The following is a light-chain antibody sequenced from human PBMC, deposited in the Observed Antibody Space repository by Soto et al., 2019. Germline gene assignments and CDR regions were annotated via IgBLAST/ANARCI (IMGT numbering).Light chain of an antibody. CDR2: DVS. CDR3: SSYTSSSTLYV. Sequence: QSALTQPASVSGSPGQSITISCTGTSSDVGGYNYVSWYQQHPGNAPKLMIYDVSNRPSGVSNRFSGSKSGNTASLNISGLQAEDEADYYCSSYTSSSTLYVFGTGTKLTVL. V-gene: IGLV2-14*01. CDR1: SSDVGGYNY. J-gene: IGLJ1*01.